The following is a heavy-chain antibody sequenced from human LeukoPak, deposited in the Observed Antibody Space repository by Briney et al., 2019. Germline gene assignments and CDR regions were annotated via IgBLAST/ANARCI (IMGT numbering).Heavy chain of an antibody. CDR3: ARDGYDFWSGYFGY. D-gene: IGHD3-3*01. CDR2: INPNSGGT. CDR1: GYTFTSYG. Sequence: ASVKVSCKVSGYTFTSYGISWVRQAPGQGLEWMGWINPNSGGTNYAQKFQGRVTMTRDTSISTAYMELSRLRSDDTAVYYCARDGYDFWSGYFGYWGQGTLVTVSS. V-gene: IGHV1-2*02. J-gene: IGHJ4*02.